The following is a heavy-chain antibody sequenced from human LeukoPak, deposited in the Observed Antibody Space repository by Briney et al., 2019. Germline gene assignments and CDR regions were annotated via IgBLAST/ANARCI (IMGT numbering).Heavy chain of an antibody. CDR1: GYTFTSYA. CDR3: ARGANSGSYYGDWFDP. J-gene: IGHJ5*02. Sequence: GASVKVSCKASGYTFTSYAMHWVRQAPGQRLEWMGWMNPNSGNTGYAQKFQGRVTMTRNTSISTAYMELSSLRSEDTAVYYCARGANSGSYYGDWFDPWGQGTLVTVSS. CDR2: MNPNSGNT. V-gene: IGHV1-8*02. D-gene: IGHD1-26*01.